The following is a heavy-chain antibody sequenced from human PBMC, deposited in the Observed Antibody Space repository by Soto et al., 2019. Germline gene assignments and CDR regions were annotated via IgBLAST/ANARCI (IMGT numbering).Heavy chain of an antibody. CDR3: AKDRFEGGPVDFDY. CDR2: ISYDGSNK. J-gene: IGHJ4*02. V-gene: IGHV3-30*18. Sequence: RGSLRHSCAGSGGTLSSDGMHRVRQAPGKGLEWVAVISYDGSNKYYADSVKGRFTISRDNSKNTLYLQMNSLRAEDTAVYYCAKDRFEGGPVDFDYWGQGTLVTVSS. CDR1: GGTLSSDG. D-gene: IGHD3-16*01.